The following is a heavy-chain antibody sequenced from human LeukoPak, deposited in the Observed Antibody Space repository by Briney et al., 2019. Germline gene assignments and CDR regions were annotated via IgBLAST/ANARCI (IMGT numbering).Heavy chain of an antibody. J-gene: IGHJ4*02. D-gene: IGHD1-26*01. CDR3: ARVWSSEWELLYYFDY. CDR1: GGSISSGGYY. V-gene: IGHV4-31*03. CDR2: IYYSGST. Sequence: SETLSLTCTVSGGSISSGGYYWSWIRQHPGKGLEWIGYIYYSGSTYYNPSLKSRVTISVDTSKNQFSLKLSSVTDADTAVYYCARVWSSEWELLYYFDYWGQGTLVTVSS.